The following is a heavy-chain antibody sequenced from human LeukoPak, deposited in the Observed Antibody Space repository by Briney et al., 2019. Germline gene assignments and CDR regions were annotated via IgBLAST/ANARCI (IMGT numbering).Heavy chain of an antibody. J-gene: IGHJ4*02. CDR2: ISGTGGST. CDR3: ARDNYGGSYDFDY. D-gene: IGHD1-26*01. Sequence: GGSLRLSCAASGFTFGSYALSWVRQAPGKGLDWVSIISGTGGSTSYADSVKGRFTISRDNYKNTLYLQMNSLRAEDTAVYYCARDNYGGSYDFDYWGQGTLVTVSS. V-gene: IGHV3-23*01. CDR1: GFTFGSYA.